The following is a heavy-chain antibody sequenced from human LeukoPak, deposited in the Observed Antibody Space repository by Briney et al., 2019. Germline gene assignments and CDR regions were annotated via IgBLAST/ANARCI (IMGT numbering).Heavy chain of an antibody. CDR1: GGSFSGYY. J-gene: IGHJ4*02. CDR2: INHSGST. CDR3: ARERGYYGDLDY. D-gene: IGHD4-17*01. Sequence: PSETLSLTCAVYGGSFSGYYWSWIRQPPGKGLEWIGEINHSGSTNYNPSLKSRVTISVDTSKNQFSLKLSSVTAADTAVYYCARERGYYGDLDYWGQGTLVTVSS. V-gene: IGHV4-34*01.